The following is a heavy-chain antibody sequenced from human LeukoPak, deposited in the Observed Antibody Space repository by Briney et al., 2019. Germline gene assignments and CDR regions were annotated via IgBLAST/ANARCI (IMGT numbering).Heavy chain of an antibody. Sequence: RGGSLRLSCAASGFTFSSYAMSWVRQAPGKVLEWVAVISYDGSNKYYADSVKGRFTISRVNSKNTLYLQMNSLRAEDTAVYYCANAQRQWLVPIWEYWGQGTLVTVSS. D-gene: IGHD6-19*01. V-gene: IGHV3-30*18. CDR2: ISYDGSNK. J-gene: IGHJ4*02. CDR1: GFTFSSYA. CDR3: ANAQRQWLVPIWEY.